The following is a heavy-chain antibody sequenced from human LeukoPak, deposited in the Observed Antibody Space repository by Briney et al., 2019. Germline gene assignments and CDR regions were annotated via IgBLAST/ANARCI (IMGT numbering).Heavy chain of an antibody. Sequence: SGGSXXSSSYYWGWIRQPPGKGLEWIVSIYYSGSTYYNPSLKSRVTISVDTSKNQFSLKLSSVTAADTAVYYCASIRVAGPAFCFDYWGQGTLVTVSS. J-gene: IGHJ4*02. V-gene: IGHV4-39*01. CDR2: IYYSGST. D-gene: IGHD6-19*01. CDR3: ASIRVAGPAFCFDY. CDR1: GGSXXSSSYY.